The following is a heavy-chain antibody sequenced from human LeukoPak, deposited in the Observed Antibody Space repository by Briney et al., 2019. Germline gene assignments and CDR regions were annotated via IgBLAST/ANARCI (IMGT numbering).Heavy chain of an antibody. J-gene: IGHJ3*02. CDR3: ARGRPDSYGSGAAFDI. D-gene: IGHD5-18*01. CDR2: IYYSGST. Sequence: SQTLSLTCTVSGVSISSGGYYWGWIRQHPGKGLGWIGYIYYSGSTYYNPSLKSRVTISVDTSKNQFSLKLSSVTAADTAVYYCARGRPDSYGSGAAFDIWGQGTMVTVSS. V-gene: IGHV4-31*03. CDR1: GVSISSGGYY.